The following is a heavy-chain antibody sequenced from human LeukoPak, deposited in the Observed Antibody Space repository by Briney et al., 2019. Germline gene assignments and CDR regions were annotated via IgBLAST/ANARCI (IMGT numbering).Heavy chain of an antibody. D-gene: IGHD5-12*01. V-gene: IGHV3-30*18. J-gene: IGHJ6*02. CDR1: GFTFSSYG. CDR2: ISYDGSNK. CDR3: ANGFSGYDPYYYYYGMDV. Sequence: GRSLRLSCAASGFTFSSYGMHWVRQAPGKGLEWVAVISYDGSNKYYADSVKGRFTISRDNSKNTLYLQMNSLRAEDTAVYYCANGFSGYDPYYYYYGMDVWGQGTTVTVSS.